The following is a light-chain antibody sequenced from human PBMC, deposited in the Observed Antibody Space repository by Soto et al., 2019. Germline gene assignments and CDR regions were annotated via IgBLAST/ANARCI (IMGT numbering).Light chain of an antibody. J-gene: IGKJ1*01. CDR3: QHALCFPRT. CDR2: AAS. V-gene: IGKV1D-12*01. CDR1: QGISSW. Sequence: DILMNQSPSSVSASVGARVIITCRASQGISSWLVWYQQKSGQVPKLLISAASTLQCCVPSRFSGSGSWTEFTLTILSLQPEDCGTYACQHALCFPRTFGKGTKVEIK.